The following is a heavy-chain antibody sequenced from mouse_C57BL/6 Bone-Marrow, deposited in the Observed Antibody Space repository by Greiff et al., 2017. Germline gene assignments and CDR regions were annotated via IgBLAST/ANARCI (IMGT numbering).Heavy chain of an antibody. J-gene: IGHJ4*01. Sequence: LVESGAELVKPGASVKISCKASGYAFSSYWMNWVKQRPGKGLEWIGQIYPGDGDTNYNGKFKGKATLTADKSSSTAYLQLSSLTSEDSAVYFCVYGLYAMDYWGQGTSVTVSS. CDR1: GYAFSSYW. D-gene: IGHD1-1*02. V-gene: IGHV1-80*01. CDR2: IYPGDGDT. CDR3: VYGLYAMDY.